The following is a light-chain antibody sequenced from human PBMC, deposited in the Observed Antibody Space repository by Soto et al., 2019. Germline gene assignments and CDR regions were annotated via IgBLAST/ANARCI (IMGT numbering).Light chain of an antibody. CDR3: QQYDHVQVT. J-gene: IGKJ5*01. CDR2: GAS. CDR1: QSVGSSY. Sequence: EIVLTQSPGTLSLSPGERATLSCRASQSVGSSYLAWYQQKPGQAPRLLIYGASSRATGIPDRFSGSGSGTDFTLTISRLDPEDFAVYYCQQYDHVQVTFGQGTRLEIK. V-gene: IGKV3-20*01.